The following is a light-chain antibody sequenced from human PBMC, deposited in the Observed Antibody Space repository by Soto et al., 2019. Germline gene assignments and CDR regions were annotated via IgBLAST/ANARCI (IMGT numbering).Light chain of an antibody. J-gene: IGKJ4*01. CDR1: QSLTTN. CDR2: DAS. V-gene: IGKV3-15*01. CDR3: QQYDRWPVT. Sequence: TQSPSSLSASVGDRVTFSCRASQSLTTNLAWYQHQPGQSPRLLISDASTGASGIPPRFSGSGSGTEFTLTIDRLQSADFAVYYCQQYDRWPVTFGGGTKVDIK.